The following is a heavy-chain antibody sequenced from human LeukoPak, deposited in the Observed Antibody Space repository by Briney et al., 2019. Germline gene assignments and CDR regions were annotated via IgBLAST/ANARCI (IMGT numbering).Heavy chain of an antibody. Sequence: ASVKVSRKASGYTFTSYGISWVRQAPGQGLEWMGWISAYNGNTNYAQKLQGRVTMTTDTSTSTAYMELRSLRSDDTAVYYCARGYCSGGSCYSPAGYWGQGTLVTVSS. CDR2: ISAYNGNT. CDR1: GYTFTSYG. D-gene: IGHD2-15*01. V-gene: IGHV1-18*01. J-gene: IGHJ4*02. CDR3: ARGYCSGGSCYSPAGY.